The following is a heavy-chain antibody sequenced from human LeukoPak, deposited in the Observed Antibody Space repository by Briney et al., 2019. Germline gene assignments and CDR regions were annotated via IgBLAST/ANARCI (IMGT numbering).Heavy chain of an antibody. CDR3: ARHFSLGAFDI. J-gene: IGHJ3*02. D-gene: IGHD3-16*01. Sequence: KAPETLSLTCTVSGGSISNFWGWIRQPPGKGLEWIGSIHYTGNTYYNASLKSRVTMSVDTSKNQFSPKLSSMTAADTAVYYCARHFSLGAFDIWGQGTMVSVSS. CDR1: GGSISNF. CDR2: IHYTGNT. V-gene: IGHV4-39*01.